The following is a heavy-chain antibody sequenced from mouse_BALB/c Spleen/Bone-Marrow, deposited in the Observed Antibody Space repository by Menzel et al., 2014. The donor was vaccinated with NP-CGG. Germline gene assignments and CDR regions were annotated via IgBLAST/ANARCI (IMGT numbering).Heavy chain of an antibody. V-gene: IGHV3-1*02. CDR3: ARGENYGFDGFAY. Sequence: EVQLQQSGPDLVKPSQSLSLTCTVTGYSITSGYSWHWIRQFPGNKLEWMGYIHYSGSTNYNPSLKGRISITRDTSKNQFFLPVNSVTSEDPATYFCARGENYGFDGFAYWGQGTLVSVSA. J-gene: IGHJ3*01. CDR1: GYSITSGYS. D-gene: IGHD2-2*01. CDR2: IHYSGST.